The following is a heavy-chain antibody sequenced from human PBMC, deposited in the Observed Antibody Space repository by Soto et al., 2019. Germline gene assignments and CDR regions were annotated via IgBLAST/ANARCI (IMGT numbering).Heavy chain of an antibody. Sequence: QVQLQESGPGLVXPSXXXSLTCTVXGXSISSGDYYWSWIRQHPGKGLEWIGYIYYSGSTYYNPSLKSRVTISVDTSKNQFSLKLSSVTAADTAVYYCARWWSGSRQGFDPWGQGTLVTVSS. D-gene: IGHD3-3*01. CDR3: ARWWSGSRQGFDP. V-gene: IGHV4-31*03. CDR1: GXSISSGDYY. J-gene: IGHJ5*02. CDR2: IYYSGST.